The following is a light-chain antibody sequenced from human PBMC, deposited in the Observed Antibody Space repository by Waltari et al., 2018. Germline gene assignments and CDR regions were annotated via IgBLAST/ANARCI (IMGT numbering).Light chain of an antibody. CDR2: GAS. CDR1: QGITKW. Sequence: DIQMTQSPSSVSASVGDKVTFTCRASQGITKWLAWYQQKPGRAPKRLIPGASTLHSGVSPRFSGSGSGTEFTLTISDLQPEDVAIYYCQQANSFPITFGPGTRVDLK. V-gene: IGKV1-12*01. CDR3: QQANSFPIT. J-gene: IGKJ3*01.